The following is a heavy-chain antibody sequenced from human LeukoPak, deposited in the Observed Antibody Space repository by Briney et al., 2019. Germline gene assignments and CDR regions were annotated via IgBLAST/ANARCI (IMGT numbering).Heavy chain of an antibody. CDR1: GFTFSSYG. Sequence: GGSLRLSCAASGFTFSSYGMHWVRQAPGKGLEWVAVIWYDGSNKYYADSVKGRFTISRDNSKTTLYLQMNSLRAEDTAVCYCARDSYGMDVWGQGTTVTVSS. V-gene: IGHV3-33*01. CDR2: IWYDGSNK. CDR3: ARDSYGMDV. J-gene: IGHJ6*02.